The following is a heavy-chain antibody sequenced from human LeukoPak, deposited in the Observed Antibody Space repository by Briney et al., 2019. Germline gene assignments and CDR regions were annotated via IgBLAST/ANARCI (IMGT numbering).Heavy chain of an antibody. CDR1: GFTFNSYW. Sequence: GGSLRLSCAASGFTFNSYWMHWVRQAPGKGLEWVAFIRFDGSDEHYADSVKGRFTISRDNSKNTLYLQMNSLRAEDTAVYYCAKDRRGSCNAGSCYCCDYWGRGALVTVSS. V-gene: IGHV3-30*02. CDR3: AKDRRGSCNAGSCYCCDY. CDR2: IRFDGSDE. D-gene: IGHD2-15*01. J-gene: IGHJ4*02.